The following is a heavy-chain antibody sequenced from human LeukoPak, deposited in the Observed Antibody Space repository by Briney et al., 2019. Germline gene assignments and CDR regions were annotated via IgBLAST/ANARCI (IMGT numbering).Heavy chain of an antibody. CDR1: GYTYTSYG. CDR3: ARGTTVVTPGAFDI. CDR2: ISAYNGNT. J-gene: IGHJ3*02. D-gene: IGHD4-23*01. Sequence: ASVKVSCKASGYTYTSYGISWVRQAPGQGLEWMGWISAYNGNTNYAQKLQGRVTMTTDTSTSTAYMELRSLRSDDTAVYYCARGTTVVTPGAFDIWGQGTMVTVSS. V-gene: IGHV1-18*01.